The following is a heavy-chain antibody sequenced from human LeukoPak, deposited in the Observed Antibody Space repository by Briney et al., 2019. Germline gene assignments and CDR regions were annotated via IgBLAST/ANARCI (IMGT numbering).Heavy chain of an antibody. Sequence: SETLSLTCAVSGASISGSGYYWGWIRQPPGKGLEWIGSIYYSGSTYYNPSLKSRVTISVDTSKNQFSLKLSSVTAADTAVYYCARDLTTIFGVVIIPGTGGHFDYWGQGTLVTVSS. CDR2: IYYSGST. CDR3: ARDLTTIFGVVIIPGTGGHFDY. CDR1: GASISGSGYY. V-gene: IGHV4-39*07. D-gene: IGHD3-3*01. J-gene: IGHJ4*02.